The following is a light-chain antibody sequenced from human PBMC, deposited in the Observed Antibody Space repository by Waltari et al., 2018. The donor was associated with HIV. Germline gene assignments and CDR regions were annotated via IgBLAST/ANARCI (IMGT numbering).Light chain of an antibody. CDR2: EVT. J-gene: IGLJ3*02. CDR1: SSDIGAYNR. CDR3: SSYTTSSTWV. Sequence: QSALTQPPSVSGSLGQSVTISCTGTSSDIGAYNRVSWYQQSPGTAPKLRIYEVTHRPSGPPFRSSGSYSGNTASLTISGLQADDEADYYCSSYTTSSTWVFGGGTKLTVL. V-gene: IGLV2-18*02.